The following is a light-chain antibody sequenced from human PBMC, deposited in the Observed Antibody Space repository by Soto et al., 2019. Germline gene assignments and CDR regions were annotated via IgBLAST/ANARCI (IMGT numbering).Light chain of an antibody. Sequence: DIQMTQSPSALSASVGDRVTITCRASQTVGTWLAWYQQKPGKAPKVLIYKASSLASGVPSRFSGSGSGTEFTLTISSLQPDDVAIYYCQQYNSYWTFGQGTKVEIK. V-gene: IGKV1-5*03. CDR1: QTVGTW. J-gene: IGKJ1*01. CDR3: QQYNSYWT. CDR2: KAS.